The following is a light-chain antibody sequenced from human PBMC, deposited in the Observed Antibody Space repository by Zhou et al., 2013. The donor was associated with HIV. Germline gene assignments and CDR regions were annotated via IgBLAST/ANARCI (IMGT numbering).Light chain of an antibody. CDR3: QQHYDTTHIT. CDR2: AAN. Sequence: IQMTQSPSSLSASVGDRVTITCRASQDIRNSLAWYQQKPGKAPKLLLYAANRLQSGVPSRFSGSGSGTEYTLTISSLQPEDLATYYXQQHYDTTHITFGQGPR. J-gene: IGKJ5*01. V-gene: IGKV1-NL1*01. CDR1: QDIRNS.